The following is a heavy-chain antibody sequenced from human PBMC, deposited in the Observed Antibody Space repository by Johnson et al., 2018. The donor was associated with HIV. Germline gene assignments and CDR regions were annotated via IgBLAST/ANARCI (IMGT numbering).Heavy chain of an antibody. D-gene: IGHD3-10*01. V-gene: IGHV3-30-3*01. CDR1: GFTFSSYA. CDR3: ARGVDGAFDI. J-gene: IGHJ3*02. CDR2: ISYDGSNK. Sequence: QVQLVESGGGLVQPGRSLRLSCAASGFTFSSYAMHWVRQAPGKGLEWVAVISYDGSNKYYADSVKGRFTISRDNSKNTLYLQMNSLRAEDTAVYYCARGVDGAFDIWGQGTMVTV.